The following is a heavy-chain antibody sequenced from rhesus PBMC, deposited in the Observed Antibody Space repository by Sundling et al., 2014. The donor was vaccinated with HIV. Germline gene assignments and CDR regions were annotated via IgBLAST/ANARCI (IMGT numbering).Heavy chain of an antibody. CDR1: GFTFTDYY. Sequence: EVQLVESGGGLAKPGGSLRLSCAVSGFTFTDYYMDWVRQAPGKGLEWVSRIGVRGDNILYTESVKGRFTISRDNAKNTLYLQMNSLRVEDTAVYYCAKEGSGGYSNFDHWGQGNPGHRPL. V-gene: IGHV3-178*02. D-gene: IGHD6-13*01. CDR3: AKEGSGGYSNFDH. CDR2: IGVRGDNI. J-gene: IGHJ4*01.